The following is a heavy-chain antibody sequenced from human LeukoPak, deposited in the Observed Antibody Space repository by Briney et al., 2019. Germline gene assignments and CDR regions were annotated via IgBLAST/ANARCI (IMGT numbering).Heavy chain of an antibody. Sequence: SETLSLTCTVSGGSISSYYWSWIRQPPGKGLEWIGYIYYSGSTNYNPSLKSRVTISVDTSKNQFSLKLSSVTAADTAVYYCARDDGYQGRAFDIWGQGTMVTVSS. CDR1: GGSISSYY. CDR2: IYYSGST. V-gene: IGHV4-59*01. D-gene: IGHD2-21*02. J-gene: IGHJ3*02. CDR3: ARDDGYQGRAFDI.